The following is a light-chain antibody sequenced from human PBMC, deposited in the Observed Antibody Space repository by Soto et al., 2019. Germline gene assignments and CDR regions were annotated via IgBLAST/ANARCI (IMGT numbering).Light chain of an antibody. Sequence: EIVLTQSPGTLSVSPGERATLSCRASQSVSINLAWYQQKPGQAPRLLIFGASARAIGVPARFSGSGSGTEFTLTIGGLQSEDFAVYYCQQYNDWPPYTFGQGTKVDIK. J-gene: IGKJ2*01. CDR3: QQYNDWPPYT. CDR1: QSVSIN. CDR2: GAS. V-gene: IGKV3-15*01.